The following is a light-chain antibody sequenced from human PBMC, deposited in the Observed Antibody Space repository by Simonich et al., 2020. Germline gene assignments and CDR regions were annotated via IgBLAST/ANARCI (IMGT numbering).Light chain of an antibody. V-gene: IGLV2-8*01. Sequence: QSALTQPPSASGSPGQSVTISCTGTSSDVGGYNYVSWYQQQPGKAPKLMIYEVRQRPSGVPVRFSGSKSGNTASLTVSGLQAEDEADYYCSSYAGSNNLVFGGGTKLTVL. CDR2: EVR. J-gene: IGLJ2*01. CDR1: SSDVGGYNY. CDR3: SSYAGSNNLV.